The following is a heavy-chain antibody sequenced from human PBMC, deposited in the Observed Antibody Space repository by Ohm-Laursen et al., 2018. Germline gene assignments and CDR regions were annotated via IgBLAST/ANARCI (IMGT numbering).Heavy chain of an antibody. D-gene: IGHD3-10*01. V-gene: IGHV3-21*04. CDR3: AKDPNYGSDSGYFDY. J-gene: IGHJ4*02. Sequence: SLRLSCAASGLTLKSYSINWVRQAPGKGLEWVSSISFSGSHICYADSVKGRFTISRDNAKNSLYLQMNSLRAEDTALYYCAKDPNYGSDSGYFDYWGQGTLVTVSS. CDR2: ISFSGSHI. CDR1: GLTLKSYS.